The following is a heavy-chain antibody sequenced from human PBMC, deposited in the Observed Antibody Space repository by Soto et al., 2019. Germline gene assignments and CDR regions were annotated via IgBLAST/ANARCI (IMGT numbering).Heavy chain of an antibody. CDR2: ISGSGGST. D-gene: IGHD2-2*01. CDR1: GFTFSSYA. V-gene: IGHV3-23*01. J-gene: IGHJ4*02. CDR3: AKAAFVVVPAAIAFDY. Sequence: VQLLESGGGLVQPGGSLRLSCAASGFTFSSYAMSWVRQAPGKGLEWVSAISGSGGSTYYADSVKGRFTISRDNSKNTLYLQMNSLRAEDTAVYYCAKAAFVVVPAAIAFDYWGQGTLVTVSS.